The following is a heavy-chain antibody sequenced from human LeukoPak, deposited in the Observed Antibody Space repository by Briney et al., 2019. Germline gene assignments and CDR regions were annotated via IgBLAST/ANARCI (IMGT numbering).Heavy chain of an antibody. D-gene: IGHD3-10*01. CDR3: AKSQAGVNAPLDY. V-gene: IGHV3-23*01. CDR1: GFTFSTYA. CDR2: ISGSGDRT. Sequence: PGGSLRLSCAVSGFTFSTYAITWVRQAPGKGLEWVSVISGSGDRTFNPDSVQGRFTISRDNSKNTLYLQMNSLRGDDTAIYYCAKSQAGVNAPLDYWGQGTLVTVSS. J-gene: IGHJ4*02.